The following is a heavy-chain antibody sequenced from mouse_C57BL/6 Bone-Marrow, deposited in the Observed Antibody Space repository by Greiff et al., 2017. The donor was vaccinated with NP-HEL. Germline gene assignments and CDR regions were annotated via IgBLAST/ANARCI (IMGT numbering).Heavy chain of an antibody. CDR1: GFSLTSYG. Sequence: VQLKESGPGLVAPSQSLSITCTVSGFSLTSYGVDWVRQSPGKGLEWLGVIWGVGSTNYNSALKSRLSISKDNSKSQVFLKMNSLQTDDTAMYYCATLLLRGAYWGQGTLVTVSA. CDR3: ATLLLRGAY. D-gene: IGHD1-1*01. J-gene: IGHJ3*01. V-gene: IGHV2-6*01. CDR2: IWGVGST.